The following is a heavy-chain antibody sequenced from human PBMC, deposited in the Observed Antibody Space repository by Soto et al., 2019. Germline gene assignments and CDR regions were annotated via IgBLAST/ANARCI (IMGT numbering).Heavy chain of an antibody. CDR3: ARDLRFLEWSRHGMDV. CDR1: GYTFSSYG. V-gene: IGHV1-18*01. J-gene: IGHJ6*02. CDR2: ISAYNGNT. D-gene: IGHD3-3*01. Sequence: ASVKVSCKASGYTFSSYGISWVRQAPGQGLEWMGWISAYNGNTKNAQNLQGRVTLTTDTSTSTAYMELRSLRYDDTAVYFCARDLRFLEWSRHGMDVWGQGTTVTVSS.